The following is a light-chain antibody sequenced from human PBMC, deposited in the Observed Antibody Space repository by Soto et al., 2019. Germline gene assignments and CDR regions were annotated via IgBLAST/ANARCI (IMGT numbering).Light chain of an antibody. Sequence: DIVLTQSPGTLSLSPGERATLSCRASQSLARNYLAWYQQKPGQAPRLLFYGASTRATGIPDRFSVRGSGTDFVLTISRLEPEDFAIYYCQQYGSSIMYTFGQGTKLEIK. J-gene: IGKJ2*01. CDR3: QQYGSSIMYT. CDR1: QSLARNY. V-gene: IGKV3-20*01. CDR2: GAS.